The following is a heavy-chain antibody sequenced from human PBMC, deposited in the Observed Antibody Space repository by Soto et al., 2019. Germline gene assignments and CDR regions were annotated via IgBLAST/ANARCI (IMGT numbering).Heavy chain of an antibody. J-gene: IGHJ4*02. D-gene: IGHD2-2*01. CDR1: GFTFSSYA. CDR2: ISYDGSNK. Sequence: GGSLRLSCAASGFTFSSYAMHWVRQAPGEGLEWVAVISYDGSNKYYADSVKGRFTISRDNSKNTLYLQMNSLRAEDTAVYYCARGGYCSSTSCSGGYYGSGSYIKIDYWGQGTLVTVSS. CDR3: ARGGYCSSTSCSGGYYGSGSYIKIDY. V-gene: IGHV3-30-3*01.